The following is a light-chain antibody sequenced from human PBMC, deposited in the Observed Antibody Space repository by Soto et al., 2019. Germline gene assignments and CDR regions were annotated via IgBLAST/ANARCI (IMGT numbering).Light chain of an antibody. CDR1: QSVGNC. CDR2: DVS. J-gene: IGKJ5*01. V-gene: IGKV3-11*01. Sequence: EIVLTQSPATLSLSPGERATLSCRATQSVGNCLAWYQQKPGQAPRLLIYDVSERPPGIPARFSGSGSGTDFTLTISSLDPEDFAVYYCQQCDNWPPITFGQGTRLEIK. CDR3: QQCDNWPPIT.